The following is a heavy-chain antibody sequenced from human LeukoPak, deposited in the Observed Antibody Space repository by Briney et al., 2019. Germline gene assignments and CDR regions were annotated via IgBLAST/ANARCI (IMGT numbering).Heavy chain of an antibody. CDR2: IYYSGST. J-gene: IGHJ4*02. D-gene: IGHD2-2*01. CDR3: AREWCSSTSCYSRVVDY. Sequence: SETLSLTCTVSGGSISSYYWSWIRQPPGKGLEWIGYIYYSGSTNYNPSLKGRVTISVDTSKNQFSLKLSSVTAADTAVYYCAREWCSSTSCYSRVVDYWGQGTLVTVSS. V-gene: IGHV4-59*01. CDR1: GGSISSYY.